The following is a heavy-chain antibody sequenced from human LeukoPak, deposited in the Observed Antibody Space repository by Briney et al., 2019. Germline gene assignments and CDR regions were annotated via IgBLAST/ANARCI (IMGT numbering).Heavy chain of an antibody. CDR1: GYTFTGYY. Sequence: GASVKVSCKASGYTFTGYYMHWVRQAPGQGLEWMGWINPNSGGTNYAQKFQGRVTMTRDTSISTAYMELSRLRSDDTAVYYCARGQYYYDSSGYYYYYYYMDVWGKGTTVTVSS. J-gene: IGHJ6*03. CDR3: ARGQYYYDSSGYYYYYYYMDV. CDR2: INPNSGGT. V-gene: IGHV1-2*02. D-gene: IGHD3-22*01.